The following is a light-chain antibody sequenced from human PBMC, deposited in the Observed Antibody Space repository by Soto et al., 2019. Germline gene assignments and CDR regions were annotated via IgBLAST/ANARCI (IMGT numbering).Light chain of an antibody. CDR1: SSDVGSYNL. CDR2: EVS. J-gene: IGLJ1*01. Sequence: LTQPASVSWSPGQSITISCTGTSSDVGSYNLVSWYQQHPGKAPKLMIYEVSKRPSGVSNRFSGSKSGNTASLTISGLQAEDEADYCCCSYAGSSTYVFGTGTKVT. V-gene: IGLV2-23*02. CDR3: CSYAGSSTYV.